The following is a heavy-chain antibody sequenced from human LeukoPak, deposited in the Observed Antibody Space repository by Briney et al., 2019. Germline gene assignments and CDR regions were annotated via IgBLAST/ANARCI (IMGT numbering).Heavy chain of an antibody. CDR1: GYSFTSYW. V-gene: IGHV5-51*01. Sequence: GESLKISCKGSGYSFTSYWIAWVRQMPGKGLEWMGIIYPADSDTKYSPSFQGQVTISADKSTAFLQWSSLRASDTAMYYCARREYPDPTSLHYYYPLDVWGQGTTVTVSS. CDR3: ARREYPDPTSLHYYYPLDV. CDR2: IYPADSDT. J-gene: IGHJ6*02. D-gene: IGHD3-10*01.